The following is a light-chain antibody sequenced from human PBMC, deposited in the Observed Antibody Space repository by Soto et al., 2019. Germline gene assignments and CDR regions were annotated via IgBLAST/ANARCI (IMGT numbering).Light chain of an antibody. CDR2: DAS. J-gene: IGKJ5*01. CDR1: QSVSSNY. CDR3: QQYGSSPT. V-gene: IGKV3D-20*01. Sequence: TVLTQSPAILSLAPGERDTLSSRASQSVSSNYLSWYQQKRGLAPSLLIYDASSRATCIPDRFSGSGSGTDFTLTISRLEPEDFAVYYCQQYGSSPTFGQGTRLEIK.